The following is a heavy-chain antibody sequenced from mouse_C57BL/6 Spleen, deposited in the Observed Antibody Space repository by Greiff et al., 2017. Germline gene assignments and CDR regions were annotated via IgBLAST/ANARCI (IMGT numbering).Heavy chain of an antibody. Sequence: EVKLMESGPELVKPGASVKISCKASGYSFTDYNMNWVKQSNGKSLEWIGVINPNYGTTSYNQKFKGKATLTVDQSSSTAYMQLNSLTSEDSAVYYCARDSNYVMAWFAYWGQGTLVTVSA. V-gene: IGHV1-39*01. CDR1: GYSFTDYN. J-gene: IGHJ3*01. CDR2: INPNYGTT. CDR3: ARDSNYVMAWFAY. D-gene: IGHD2-5*01.